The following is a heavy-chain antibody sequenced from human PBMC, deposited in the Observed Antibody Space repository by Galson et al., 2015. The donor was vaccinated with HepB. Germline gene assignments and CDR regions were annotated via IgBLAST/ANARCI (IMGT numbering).Heavy chain of an antibody. Sequence: SVKVSCKASGYTFTSYGISWVRQAPGQGLEWMGWISAYNGNTNYAQKLQGRVTMNTDTSTSTAYMELRSLRSDDTAVYYCARGGDYYDSSGYAFDIWGQGTMVTVSS. CDR3: ARGGDYYDSSGYAFDI. CDR2: ISAYNGNT. D-gene: IGHD3-22*01. J-gene: IGHJ3*02. CDR1: GYTFTSYG. V-gene: IGHV1-18*01.